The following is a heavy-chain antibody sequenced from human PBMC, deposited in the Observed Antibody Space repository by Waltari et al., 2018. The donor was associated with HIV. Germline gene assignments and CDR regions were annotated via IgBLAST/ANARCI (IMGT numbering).Heavy chain of an antibody. V-gene: IGHV1-2*02. CDR1: GYTFIGYY. CDR2: IDPNSGDT. J-gene: IGHJ5*02. CDR3: ARTYYYDSSGYYAP. Sequence: QVQLVQSGAEVKKPGASVKVSCKASGYTFIGYYIYWVRQAPGRGLEGMGWIDPNSGDTNYAQKFQGRVTMTRDTSISTAYMELSRLRPDDTAVYYCARTYYYDSSGYYAPWGQGTLVTVSS. D-gene: IGHD3-22*01.